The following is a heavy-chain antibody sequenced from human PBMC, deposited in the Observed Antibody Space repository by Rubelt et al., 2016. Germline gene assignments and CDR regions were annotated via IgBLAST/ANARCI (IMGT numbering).Heavy chain of an antibody. V-gene: IGHV4-4*07. J-gene: IGHJ4*02. D-gene: IGHD6-13*01. Sequence: QVQLQESGPGLVKPSETLSLTCTVSGGSISSYYWSWIRQPAGKGLEWIGRIYNSGSTNYNPSLKSRVTMSVDTSKNQSSLKLSSVTAADTAVYHCARDRGSSSWYGVDYWGQGTLVTVSS. CDR2: IYNSGST. CDR3: ARDRGSSSWYGVDY. CDR1: GGSISSYY.